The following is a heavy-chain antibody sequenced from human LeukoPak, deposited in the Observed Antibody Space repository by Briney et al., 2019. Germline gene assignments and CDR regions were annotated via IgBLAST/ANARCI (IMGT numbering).Heavy chain of an antibody. CDR3: ARARHMGAFDY. Sequence: PSETLSLTCAVYGGSFSGYYWSWIRQPPGKGLEWIGEINHSGSTNYNPSLKSRVTISVDTSKNQFSLKLSSVTAADTAVYYCARARHMGAFDYWGQGTLVTVSS. V-gene: IGHV4-34*01. CDR2: INHSGST. J-gene: IGHJ4*02. D-gene: IGHD3-16*01. CDR1: GGSFSGYY.